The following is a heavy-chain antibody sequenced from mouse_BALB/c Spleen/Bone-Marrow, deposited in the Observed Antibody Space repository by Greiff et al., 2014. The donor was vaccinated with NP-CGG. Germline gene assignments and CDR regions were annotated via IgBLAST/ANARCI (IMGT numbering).Heavy chain of an antibody. V-gene: IGHV1-18*01. CDR3: ARRDYYDYAWFAY. J-gene: IGHJ3*01. D-gene: IGHD2-4*01. Sequence: EVQLQQSGPALVKPRASMKISCKASGYSFTGYTMNWVKQSHGKNLEWIGLINPYNGGTTYNQKFKGKATLTVDKSSSTAYMELLSLTSEDSAVYYCARRDYYDYAWFAYWGQGTLVTVSA. CDR2: INPYNGGT. CDR1: GYSFTGYT.